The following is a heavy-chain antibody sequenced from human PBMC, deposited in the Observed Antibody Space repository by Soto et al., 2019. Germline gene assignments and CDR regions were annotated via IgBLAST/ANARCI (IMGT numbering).Heavy chain of an antibody. V-gene: IGHV3-23*01. CDR2: ISGSGGTT. D-gene: IGHD6-6*01. J-gene: IGHJ4*02. CDR1: GFTFSIYG. CDR3: AKEHSSSSASAT. Sequence: EVQLLESGGGLLQPGGSLRLSCAASGFTFSIYGMSWVRQAPGKGLEWLSFISGSGGTTHYADSVKGRFTVSRDNSKNTLYLQMSSLSADDTAIYYCAKEHSSSSASATWGQGTLVTVS.